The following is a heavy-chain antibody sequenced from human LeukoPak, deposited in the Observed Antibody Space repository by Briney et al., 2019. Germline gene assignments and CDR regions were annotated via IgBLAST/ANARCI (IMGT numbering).Heavy chain of an antibody. J-gene: IGHJ6*02. CDR1: GGSISSYY. Sequence: SQTLSLTCTVSGGSISSYYWSWIRQPPGKGLEWIGYIYYSGSTNYNPSLKSRVTISVDTSKNQFSLKLSSVTAADTAVYYCARGPFTIFIGMDVWGQGTTVTVSS. D-gene: IGHD3-3*01. CDR2: IYYSGST. CDR3: ARGPFTIFIGMDV. V-gene: IGHV4-59*01.